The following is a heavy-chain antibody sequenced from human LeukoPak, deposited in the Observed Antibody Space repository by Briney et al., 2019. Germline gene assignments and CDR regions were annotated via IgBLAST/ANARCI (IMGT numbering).Heavy chain of an antibody. CDR2: IIPIFGTA. D-gene: IGHD2-2*01. CDR3: ARGGYCSSTSCSARKFDY. V-gene: IGHV1-69*13. J-gene: IGHJ4*02. CDR1: GYTFTSYG. Sequence: SVKVSCKASGYTFTSYGISWVRQAPGQGLEWMGGIIPIFGTANYAQKLQGRVTITADESTSTAYMELSSLRSEDTAVYYCARGGYCSSTSCSARKFDYWGQGTLVTVSS.